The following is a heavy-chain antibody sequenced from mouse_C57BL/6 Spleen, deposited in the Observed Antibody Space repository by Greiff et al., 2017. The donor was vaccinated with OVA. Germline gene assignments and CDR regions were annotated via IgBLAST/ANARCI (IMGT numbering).Heavy chain of an antibody. J-gene: IGHJ1*03. D-gene: IGHD2-13*01. CDR2: ISSGSSTI. V-gene: IGHV5-17*01. Sequence: EVKVVESGGGLVKPGGSLKLSCAASGFTFSDYGMHWVRLAPEKGLVWVAYISSGSSTIYYADTVKGRFTISRDNAKNTLFLQMTSLRSEDTAMYYCARGLRYFDVWGTGTTVTVSS. CDR1: GFTFSDYG. CDR3: ARGLRYFDV.